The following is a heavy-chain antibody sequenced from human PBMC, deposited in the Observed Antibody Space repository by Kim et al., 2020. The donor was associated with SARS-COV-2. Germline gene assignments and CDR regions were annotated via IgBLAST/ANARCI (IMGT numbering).Heavy chain of an antibody. J-gene: IGHJ4*02. Sequence: SETLSLTCTVSGGSISSGGYYWSWLRQHPGKGLEWIGYIYYSGSTYYNPSLKSRVTISVDTSKNQFSLRLSSVTAADTAVYYCATFRGWSELNFDYWGQGTLVTVSS. V-gene: IGHV4-31*03. D-gene: IGHD3-10*01. CDR2: IYYSGST. CDR1: GGSISSGGYY. CDR3: ATFRGWSELNFDY.